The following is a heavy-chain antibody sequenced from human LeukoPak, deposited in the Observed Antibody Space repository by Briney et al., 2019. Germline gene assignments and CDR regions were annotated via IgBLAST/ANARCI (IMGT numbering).Heavy chain of an antibody. CDR3: ARDRSGAFDI. D-gene: IGHD6-25*01. V-gene: IGHV3-7*01. CDR2: IKQDGSEE. Sequence: GGSLRLSCAASEFSFSTYWMSWVRQAPGKGLEWVANIKQDGSEEYYVDSVRGRFTISRDNAKNSLYLQMNTLRVEDTAVYYCARDRSGAFDIWGQGTMVTVSS. CDR1: EFSFSTYW. J-gene: IGHJ3*02.